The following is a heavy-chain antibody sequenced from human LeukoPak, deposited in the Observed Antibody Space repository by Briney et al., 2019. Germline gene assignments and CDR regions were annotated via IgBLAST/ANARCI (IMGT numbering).Heavy chain of an antibody. CDR3: ARGSVTPDAGY. CDR1: GGSISSYY. Sequence: SETLSLTCTVSGGSISSYYWSWIRQPPGKGLEWIGYTFDSETTDYNPSLKSRVIISVDTSKNQVSLKLNSVTAADTAIYYCARGSVTPDAGYWGPGTLVTVSS. D-gene: IGHD4-17*01. CDR2: TFDSETT. J-gene: IGHJ4*02. V-gene: IGHV4-59*01.